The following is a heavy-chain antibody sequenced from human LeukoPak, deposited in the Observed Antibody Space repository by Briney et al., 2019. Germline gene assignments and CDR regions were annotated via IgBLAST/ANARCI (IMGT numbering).Heavy chain of an antibody. CDR3: ATLGGAIDY. CDR2: IKQDGSEK. Sequence: PGGSLRLSCAASGFTFSSYWMSWVRQAPGKGLEWVGNIKQDGSEKSYVDSVKGRFTISRDNAKNSLYLQMTRLRAEDTAVYYCATLGGAIDYWGQGTLVTVSS. D-gene: IGHD1-26*01. V-gene: IGHV3-7*05. CDR1: GFTFSSYW. J-gene: IGHJ4*02.